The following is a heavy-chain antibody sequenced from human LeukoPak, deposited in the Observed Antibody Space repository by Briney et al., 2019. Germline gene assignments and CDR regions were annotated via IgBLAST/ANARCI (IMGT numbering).Heavy chain of an antibody. CDR2: IYISGST. CDR1: GGSISSYY. D-gene: IGHD3-10*01. CDR3: ARRRVRGVINYYMDV. V-gene: IGHV4-4*07. J-gene: IGHJ6*03. Sequence: SETLSLTCTVSGGSISSYYWSWIRQPAGKGLEWIGRIYISGSTNYNPSLKSRVTMSVDTSKNQFSLKLSSVTAADTAVYYCARRRVRGVINYYMDVWGKGTTVTISS.